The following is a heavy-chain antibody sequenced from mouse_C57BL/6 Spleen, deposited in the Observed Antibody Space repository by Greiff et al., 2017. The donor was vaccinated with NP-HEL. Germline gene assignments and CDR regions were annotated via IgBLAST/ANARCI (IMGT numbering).Heavy chain of an antibody. CDR2: IYPGDGDT. CDR1: GYAFSSSW. D-gene: IGHD2-4*01. CDR3: ARGICYDYSWFAY. J-gene: IGHJ3*01. V-gene: IGHV1-82*01. Sequence: QVQLKESGPELVKPGASVKISCKASGYAFSSSWMNWVKQRPGKGLEWIGRIYPGDGDTNYNGKFKGKATLTADKSTSTAYMQLISLTSEDSAVFFCARGICYDYSWFAYWGQGTLVTVSA.